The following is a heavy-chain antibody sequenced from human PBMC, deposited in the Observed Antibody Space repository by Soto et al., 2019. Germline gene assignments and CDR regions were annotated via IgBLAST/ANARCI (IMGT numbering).Heavy chain of an antibody. J-gene: IGHJ1*01. V-gene: IGHV3-21*01. CDR1: GFTFSSYS. CDR2: ISSSSSYI. CDR3: ARDLAAAGNWVSSRPGYFQH. D-gene: IGHD6-13*01. Sequence: GGSLRLSCAASGFTFSSYSMNWVRQAPGKGLEWVSSISSSSSYIYYAGSVKGRFTISRDNAKNSLYLQMNSLRAEDTAVYYCARDLAAAGNWVSSRPGYFQHWGQGTLVTVSS.